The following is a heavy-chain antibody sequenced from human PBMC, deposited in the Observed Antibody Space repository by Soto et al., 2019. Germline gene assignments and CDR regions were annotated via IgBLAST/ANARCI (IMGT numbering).Heavy chain of an antibody. D-gene: IGHD2-2*01. J-gene: IGHJ6*03. CDR1: GGSLSSGNFY. V-gene: IGHV4-31*11. CDR2: IYYSGST. Sequence: QVQLQESGPGLVRPSQTLSLTCAVSGGSLSSGNFYWNWIRQHPGKGLEWIGYIYYSGSTYYNPSLNSRVTISVDTSNNQFSLKLGSVTAADTAVYYCAREVPPAMGGVPYYYMDVWGKGTTVTVSS. CDR3: AREVPPAMGGVPYYYMDV.